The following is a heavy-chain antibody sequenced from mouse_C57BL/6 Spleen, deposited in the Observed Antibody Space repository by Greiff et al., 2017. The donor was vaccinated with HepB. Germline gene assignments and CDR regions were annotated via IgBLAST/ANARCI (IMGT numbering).Heavy chain of an antibody. V-gene: IGHV1-80*01. J-gene: IGHJ1*03. CDR3: ARSADYGSHHWYCDV. Sequence: VKLVESGAELVKPGASVKISCKASGYAFSSYWMNWVKQRPGKGLEWIGQIYPGDGDTNYNGKFKGKATLTADKSSSTAYMQLSSLTSEDSAFYLWARSADYGSHHWYCDVWGTGNTVTVSS. CDR1: GYAFSSYW. D-gene: IGHD1-1*01. CDR2: IYPGDGDT.